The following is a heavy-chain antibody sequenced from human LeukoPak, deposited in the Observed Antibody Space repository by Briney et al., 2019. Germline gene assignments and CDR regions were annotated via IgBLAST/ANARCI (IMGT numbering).Heavy chain of an antibody. CDR1: GGSISSYY. D-gene: IGHD1-26*01. CDR3: ARDGAFSELPPLPHGQSYYYYMDV. V-gene: IGHV4-59*01. J-gene: IGHJ6*03. Sequence: PSETLSLTCTVSGGSISSYYWSWIRQPPGKGLEWIGYIYYSGSTNYNPSLKSRVTISVDTSKNQFSLKLSSVTAADTAVYYCARDGAFSELPPLPHGQSYYYYMDVWGKGTTVTVSS. CDR2: IYYSGST.